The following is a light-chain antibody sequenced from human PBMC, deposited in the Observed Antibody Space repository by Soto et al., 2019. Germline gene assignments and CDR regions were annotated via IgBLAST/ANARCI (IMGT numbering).Light chain of an antibody. V-gene: IGKV3-11*01. CDR2: DAS. CDR3: QQRSNWLT. Sequence: IVLTQSPATLSLSPGERATLSCRASQSVSSYLAWYQQKPGQAPRLLIYDASNMATVIPARISGSGSGTDFTLTISSRGPEDFAVYYCQQRSNWLTFGQGTKLEIK. J-gene: IGKJ2*01. CDR1: QSVSSY.